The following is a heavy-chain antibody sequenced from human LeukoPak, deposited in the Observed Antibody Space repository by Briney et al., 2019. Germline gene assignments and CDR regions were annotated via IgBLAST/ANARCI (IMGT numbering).Heavy chain of an antibody. Sequence: ASVKVSCKASGYTFTTYSMHWVRQAPGQGLEWMAIINLSGGSTDYTQRFQGRVTMTRDTSTSTVYMELSSLRSEDTAVYYCVRHNHMDVWGQGTTVTVSS. CDR2: INLSGGST. CDR1: GYTFTTYS. J-gene: IGHJ6*02. V-gene: IGHV1-46*01. CDR3: VRHNHMDV.